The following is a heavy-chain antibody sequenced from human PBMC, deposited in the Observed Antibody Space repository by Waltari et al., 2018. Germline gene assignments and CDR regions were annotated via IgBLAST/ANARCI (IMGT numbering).Heavy chain of an antibody. D-gene: IGHD6-13*01. CDR3: ARGYSSSWNSPPIDY. V-gene: IGHV3-48*03. J-gene: IGHJ4*02. Sequence: EVQLVESGGGLVQPGGSLRLSCAASAFTFRSYEMTWVRQAPGKGLEWVSYISRSGSTIYYADSVKGRFTISRDNAKNSLYLQMNSLRAEDTAVYYCARGYSSSWNSPPIDYWGQGTLVTVSS. CDR2: ISRSGSTI. CDR1: AFTFRSYE.